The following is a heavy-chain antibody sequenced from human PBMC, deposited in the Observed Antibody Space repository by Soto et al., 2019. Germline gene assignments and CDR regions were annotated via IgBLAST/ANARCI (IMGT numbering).Heavy chain of an antibody. CDR2: TSFSGYT. D-gene: IGHD1-26*01. V-gene: IGHV4-30-4*01. J-gene: IGHJ4*02. Sequence: QVQLQESGPGLVKPSQTLSLTCSVSGDSVSSGDSYWSWIPQPPGKALEWIGYTSFSGYTSYSPPLKSRVTISVDMSKSQFSLRLTSVTAADTAVYSCVRGGNPYHYATSGPGTFDKWGQGTLVSVSS. CDR3: VRGGNPYHYATSGPGTFDK. CDR1: GDSVSSGDSY.